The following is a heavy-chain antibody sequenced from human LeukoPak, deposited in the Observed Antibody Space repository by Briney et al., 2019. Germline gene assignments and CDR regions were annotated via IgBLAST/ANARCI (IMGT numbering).Heavy chain of an antibody. CDR2: INHSGST. Sequence: SETLSLTCAVYGGSFSGYYWSWIRQPPGKGLEWIGEINHSGSTNYNPSLKSRVTKSVDTSKNQFSLKLSSVTAADTAVYYCARGPSSYYYGSGPLGYWGQGTLVTVSS. V-gene: IGHV4-34*01. J-gene: IGHJ4*02. CDR1: GGSFSGYY. CDR3: ARGPSSYYYGSGPLGY. D-gene: IGHD3-10*01.